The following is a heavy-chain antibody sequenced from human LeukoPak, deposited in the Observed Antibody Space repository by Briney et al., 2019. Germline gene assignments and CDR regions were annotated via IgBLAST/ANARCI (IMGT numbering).Heavy chain of an antibody. CDR3: AKGSYYDSSGSFYFDY. V-gene: IGHV3-23*01. Sequence: GGSLRLSCAASGFTFSSYAMSWVRQAPGKGLEWVSAISGSGGSTYYADSVKGRFTISRDKSKNTLYVQVNSLGTEDTAAYYCAKGSYYDSSGSFYFDYWGQGTLVTVSS. CDR2: ISGSGGST. D-gene: IGHD3-22*01. J-gene: IGHJ4*02. CDR1: GFTFSSYA.